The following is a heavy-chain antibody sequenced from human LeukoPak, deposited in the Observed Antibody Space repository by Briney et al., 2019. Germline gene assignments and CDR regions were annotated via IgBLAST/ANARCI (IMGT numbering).Heavy chain of an antibody. CDR1: GYTLTELS. J-gene: IGHJ4*02. V-gene: IGHV1-24*01. CDR2: FDPEDGET. Sequence: ASVKVSCKVSGYTLTELSMHWVRQAPGKGLEWMGGFDPEDGETIYAQKFQGRVTMTEDTSTDTAYMELSSLRSEDTAVYYCADLWFGELSGGYYFDYWGQGTLVTVSS. D-gene: IGHD3-10*01. CDR3: ADLWFGELSGGYYFDY.